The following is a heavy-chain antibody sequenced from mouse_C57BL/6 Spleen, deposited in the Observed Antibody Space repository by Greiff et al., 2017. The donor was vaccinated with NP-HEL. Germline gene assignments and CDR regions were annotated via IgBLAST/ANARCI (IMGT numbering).Heavy chain of an antibody. V-gene: IGHV1-55*01. Sequence: VQLQQPGAELVKPGASVKMSCKASGYTFTSYWITWVKQRPGQGLEWIGDIYPGSGSTNYNEKFKSKATLTVDTSSSTAYMQLSSLTSEDSAVYYCAGRGGGYYGSSPPDDMDYWGQGTSVTVSS. CDR3: AGRGGGYYGSSPPDDMDY. J-gene: IGHJ4*01. CDR2: IYPGSGST. D-gene: IGHD1-1*01. CDR1: GYTFTSYW.